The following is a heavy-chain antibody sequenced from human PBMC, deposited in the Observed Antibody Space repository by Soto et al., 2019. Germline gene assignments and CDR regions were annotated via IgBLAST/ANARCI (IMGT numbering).Heavy chain of an antibody. J-gene: IGHJ6*02. CDR3: AGGGQAPYYCYGMDV. CDR2: ISGYNGNT. Sequence: QVQVVQSGDEVKKPGASVKVSCKASGYTFTNYGFSWVRQAPGQGLEWMGWISGYNGNTKYAEKFQGRVTMTTDTATSTADRERRGLRSDDTAGYYCAGGGQAPYYCYGMDVWGQGTAVTVSS. V-gene: IGHV1-18*01. CDR1: GYTFTNYG. D-gene: IGHD3-16*01.